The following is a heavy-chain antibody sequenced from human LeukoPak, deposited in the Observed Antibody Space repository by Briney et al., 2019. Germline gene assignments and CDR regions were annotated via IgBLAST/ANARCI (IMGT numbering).Heavy chain of an antibody. Sequence: ASVKVSCKVSGYTLTELSMHWVRQSPGKGLEWMGGFDPEDGETIYAQKFQGRVTMTEDTSTDTAYMELSSLRSEDTAVYYCATYHAIRPYCFDYWGQGTLVTVSS. CDR3: ATYHAIRPYCFDY. CDR2: FDPEDGET. D-gene: IGHD2-8*01. J-gene: IGHJ4*02. V-gene: IGHV1-24*01. CDR1: GYTLTELS.